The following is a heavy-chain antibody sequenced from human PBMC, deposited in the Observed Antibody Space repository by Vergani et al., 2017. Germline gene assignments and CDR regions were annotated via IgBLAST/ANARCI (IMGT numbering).Heavy chain of an antibody. CDR2: FYASGNT. D-gene: IGHD2/OR15-2a*01. Sequence: QVQLQESGPGLVKPSQTLSPTCTVPGDSIDSVSYYWTWIRQPAGKGLEWIGRFYASGNTNYNPSLRSRVIMSVDTSKNQISLNLTSVTAADTAVYYCARVFSPSAFWYLDLWGRGTLVTVSS. CDR3: ARVFSPSAFWYLDL. J-gene: IGHJ2*01. V-gene: IGHV4-61*02. CDR1: GDSIDSVSYY.